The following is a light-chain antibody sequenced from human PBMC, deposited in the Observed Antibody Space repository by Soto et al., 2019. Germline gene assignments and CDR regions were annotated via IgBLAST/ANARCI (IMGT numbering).Light chain of an antibody. CDR2: TAS. CDR3: QQYNSYSLT. Sequence: DIQMTQSPCTLSASVGDRVTITCRASQSISSWLAGYQQKPGKAPKLLIYTASTLESGVPSRFSGSGCGTDFTFTISSLHPDDSAPYYCQQYNSYSLTFGGGTKVEI. V-gene: IGKV1-5*03. J-gene: IGKJ4*01. CDR1: QSISSW.